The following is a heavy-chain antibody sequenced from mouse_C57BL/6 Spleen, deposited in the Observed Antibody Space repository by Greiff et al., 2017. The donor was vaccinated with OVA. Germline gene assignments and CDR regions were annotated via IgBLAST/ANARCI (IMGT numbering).Heavy chain of an antibody. CDR3: AFSNYEAWFAY. Sequence: VQLQQSGAELVRPGTSVKVSCKASGYAFTNYLIEWVKQRPGQGLEWIGVINPGSGGTNYNEKFKGKATLTADKSSSTAYMQLSSLTSEDSAVLFCAFSNYEAWFAYWGQGTLVTVSA. V-gene: IGHV1-54*01. CDR2: INPGSGGT. J-gene: IGHJ3*01. CDR1: GYAFTNYL. D-gene: IGHD2-5*01.